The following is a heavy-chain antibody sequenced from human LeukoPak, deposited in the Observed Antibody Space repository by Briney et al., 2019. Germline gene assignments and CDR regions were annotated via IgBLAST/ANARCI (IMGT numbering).Heavy chain of an antibody. V-gene: IGHV4-59*11. D-gene: IGHD6-19*01. CDR2: IYNSESGST. CDR1: GASISGHY. CDR3: ARAQAGTFSRFDP. Sequence: SETLSLTCIVSGASISGHYWSWIRQHPGMGLEWIGYIYNSESGSTNYNPSLKSRVTISVDTSKNQFSLKLSSVTAADTAVYYCARAQAGTFSRFDPWGQGTLVTVSS. J-gene: IGHJ5*02.